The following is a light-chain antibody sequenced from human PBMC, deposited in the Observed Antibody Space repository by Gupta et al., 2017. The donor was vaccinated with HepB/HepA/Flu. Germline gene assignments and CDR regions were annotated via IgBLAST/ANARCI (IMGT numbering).Light chain of an antibody. Sequence: DIQMTQSPSTLSASVGDRVTITCRASQSISSWLAWYQQKPGKAPKFLIYKASNLESGVPSRFSGSGSGTEFTLTIRGLQPDDFAIDYCQQYLTFPLTFGGGTKVEIK. CDR1: QSISSW. CDR2: KAS. CDR3: QQYLTFPLT. V-gene: IGKV1-5*03. J-gene: IGKJ4*01.